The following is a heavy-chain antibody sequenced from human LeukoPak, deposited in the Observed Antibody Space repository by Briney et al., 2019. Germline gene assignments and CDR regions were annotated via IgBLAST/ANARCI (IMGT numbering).Heavy chain of an antibody. CDR1: GYSXTKYY. V-gene: IGHV1-46*01. J-gene: IGHJ4*02. CDR2: INPTDATT. CDR3: AKDRGDYNSYFDF. Sequence: ASVKVSCKASGYSXTKYYMDWVRQAPGQGLEWMGAINPTDATTYYAQTFQGRVTMTKDTSTSTVYMELSSLRYEDTAVYYCAKDRGDYNSYFDFWGQGTLVTVSS. D-gene: IGHD4-17*01.